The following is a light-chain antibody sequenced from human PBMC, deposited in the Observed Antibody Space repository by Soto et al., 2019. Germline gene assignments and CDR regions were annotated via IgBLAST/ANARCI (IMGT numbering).Light chain of an antibody. J-gene: IGLJ1*01. CDR3: SSYAGSNNV. Sequence: QSVLTQPPSASGSPGQAVTISCTGTSSDVGGYNYVSWYQQHPGKAPKLMIYEVSKRLSGVPDRFSGSKSGNTASLTVSGLQAEDEADYSCSSYAGSNNVFGTGTKVTVL. V-gene: IGLV2-8*01. CDR2: EVS. CDR1: SSDVGGYNY.